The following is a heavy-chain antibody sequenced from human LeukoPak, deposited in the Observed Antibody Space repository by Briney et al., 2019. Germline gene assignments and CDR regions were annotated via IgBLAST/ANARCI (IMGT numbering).Heavy chain of an antibody. Sequence: GGSLRLSCAASGFTFSTYAMSWVRQAPGKGLECVSAISGSGGSTYYADSVKGRFTISRDNSKNTLYLLMNSLRAEDTAVYYCAKTPYSSSWYRYFDHWGQGTLVTVSS. D-gene: IGHD6-13*01. CDR2: ISGSGGST. CDR3: AKTPYSSSWYRYFDH. CDR1: GFTFSTYA. V-gene: IGHV3-23*01. J-gene: IGHJ4*02.